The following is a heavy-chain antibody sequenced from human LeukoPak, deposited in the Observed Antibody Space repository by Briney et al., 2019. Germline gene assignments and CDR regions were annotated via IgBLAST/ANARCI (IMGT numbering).Heavy chain of an antibody. D-gene: IGHD3-10*01. CDR3: ARGVVLWFGCFDY. J-gene: IGHJ4*02. CDR2: ISSSGSTI. CDR1: GFTFSSYE. V-gene: IGHV3-48*03. Sequence: GGSLRLSCAASGFTFSSYEMNWVRQAPGKGLEWVSYISSSGSTIYYADSVKGRFTISRDNAKNSLYLQMNGLRAEDTAVYYCARGVVLWFGCFDYWGQGTLVTVSS.